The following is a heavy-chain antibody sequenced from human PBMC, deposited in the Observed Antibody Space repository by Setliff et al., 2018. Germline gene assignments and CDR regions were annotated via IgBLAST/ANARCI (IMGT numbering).Heavy chain of an antibody. Sequence: GGSLRLSCAASGFTFSNSDMSWVRQAPGKGLVWVSRINSVGSRTYYADSVKGRFTISRDNAKNSLYLQMNSLRAEDTAVYYCARSRGAYCSGGICYTYYFDYWGQGTLVTVSS. V-gene: IGHV3-74*01. CDR3: ARSRGAYCSGGICYTYYFDY. J-gene: IGHJ4*02. CDR1: GFTFSNSD. D-gene: IGHD2-15*01. CDR2: INSVGSRT.